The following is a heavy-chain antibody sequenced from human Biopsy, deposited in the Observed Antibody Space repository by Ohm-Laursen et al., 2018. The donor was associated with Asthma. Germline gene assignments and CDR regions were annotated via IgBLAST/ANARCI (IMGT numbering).Heavy chain of an antibody. V-gene: IGHV3-30*19. CDR2: GGSYYDGGLK. Sequence: SLRLSCAASGFTFSNSGMHWVRQAPGKGLEWVAVGGSYYDGGLKYYADSVNGRFAVSRDDSKNTLYLQMNSLRPDDTAVYYCARDVMEWYLPAFDFWGQGTLVTVSS. CDR1: GFTFSNSG. CDR3: ARDVMEWYLPAFDF. J-gene: IGHJ4*02. D-gene: IGHD3-3*01.